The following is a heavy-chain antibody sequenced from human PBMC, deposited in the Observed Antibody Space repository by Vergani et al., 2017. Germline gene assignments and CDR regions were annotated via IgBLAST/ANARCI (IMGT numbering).Heavy chain of an antibody. D-gene: IGHD5-24*01. V-gene: IGHV5-51*01. CDR2: IYPGDSDT. CDR1: GYTFTNYW. J-gene: IGHJ2*01. Sequence: EVQLVQSGAEVKTPGESLKISCKVSGYTFTNYWIVWVRQMPGKGLEWMGIIYPGDSDTRYSPSFQGQVTISAEKSISTAYLQWSSLKASDTAMYYCARQGTITDNYWYFDLWGRGTLVSVSS. CDR3: ARQGTITDNYWYFDL.